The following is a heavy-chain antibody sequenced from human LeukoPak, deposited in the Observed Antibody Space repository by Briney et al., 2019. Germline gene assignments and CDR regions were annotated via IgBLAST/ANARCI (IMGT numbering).Heavy chain of an antibody. Sequence: PGGSLRLSCAASGFTFSSYGMHWVRQAPGKGLEWVAFIRYDGSNKYYADSVKGRFTISRDNSKNALYLQMNSLRAEDTAVYYCAKVGSRVYYMDVWGKGTTVTISS. CDR1: GFTFSSYG. CDR2: IRYDGSNK. J-gene: IGHJ6*03. V-gene: IGHV3-30*02. D-gene: IGHD5-12*01. CDR3: AKVGSRVYYMDV.